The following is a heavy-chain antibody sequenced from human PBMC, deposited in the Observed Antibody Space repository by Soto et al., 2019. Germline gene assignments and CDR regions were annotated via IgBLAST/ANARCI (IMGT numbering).Heavy chain of an antibody. CDR3: ARDFNSIFDDFADMRWNFDP. CDR2: VVTTGPT. J-gene: IGHJ5*02. V-gene: IGHV4-4*07. CDR1: DGSINNYY. D-gene: IGHD3-3*02. Sequence: SETLSLTCSVPDGSINNYYCSWVRQSAGKGLERTGRVVTTGPTDYNPSLKGRVTISVDTSKNQFSLILRSVTAADTAIYYCARDFNSIFDDFADMRWNFDPLGQGTLVTVSS.